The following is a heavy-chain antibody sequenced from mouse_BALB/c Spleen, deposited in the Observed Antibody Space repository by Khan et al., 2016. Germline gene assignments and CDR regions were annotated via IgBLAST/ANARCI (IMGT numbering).Heavy chain of an antibody. V-gene: IGHV1-77*01. D-gene: IGHD1-2*01. Sequence: QVRLQQSGTELPRPGASVKLSCKASGYTFTDYYLPWVKQRTGQGLEWIGESFPGSGSTYYNEKFKGKASLNADTTSSKAYMQLSSLTSEDSAVYCCARSYYGYFAMDYWGHGASVTVSS. CDR1: GYTFTDYY. J-gene: IGHJ4*01. CDR2: SFPGSGST. CDR3: ARSYYGYFAMDY.